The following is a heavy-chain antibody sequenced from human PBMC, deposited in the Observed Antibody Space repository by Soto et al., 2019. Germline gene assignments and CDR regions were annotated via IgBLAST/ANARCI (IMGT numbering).Heavy chain of an antibody. J-gene: IGHJ4*02. CDR2: INAGNGNT. Sequence: QVQLVQSGTEVKKPGASVKVSCKASGYTFTSYAMHWVRQAPGQRLEWMGWINAGNGNTKYSRKFQGRVTITRDTSASTAYMELSSLRSDDTAVWYYARGASPLLDYWGQGTLVTVSS. D-gene: IGHD1-26*01. V-gene: IGHV1-3*01. CDR1: GYTFTSYA. CDR3: ARGASPLLDY.